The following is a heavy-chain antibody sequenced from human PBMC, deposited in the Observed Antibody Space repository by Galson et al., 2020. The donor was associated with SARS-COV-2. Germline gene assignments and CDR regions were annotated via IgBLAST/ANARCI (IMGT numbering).Heavy chain of an antibody. CDR3: ARASKRVTPDY. Sequence: AGSLRLSCAASGFTFSSYWMHWVRQAPGKGLVWVARINTDADNTTYADSVKGRFTISRDNAKDTLYLQMNSLRAEDTAVYYCARASKRVTPDYWGQGTVVTVSS. V-gene: IGHV3-74*01. D-gene: IGHD4-4*01. J-gene: IGHJ4*02. CDR2: INTDADNT. CDR1: GFTFSSYW.